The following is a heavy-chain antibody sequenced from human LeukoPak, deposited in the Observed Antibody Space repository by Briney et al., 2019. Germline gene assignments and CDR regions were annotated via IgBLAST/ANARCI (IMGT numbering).Heavy chain of an antibody. CDR2: INHSGST. CDR1: GGSFSGYY. CDR3: ARGHLGFSGDDY. J-gene: IGHJ4*02. D-gene: IGHD7-27*01. Sequence: PSETLSLTCAVYGGSFSGYYWSWIRQPPGKGLEWIGEINHSGSTNYNPSLKSRVTISVDTSKNQFSLKLSSVTAADTAVYYCARGHLGFSGDDYWGQGTLVTVSS. V-gene: IGHV4-34*01.